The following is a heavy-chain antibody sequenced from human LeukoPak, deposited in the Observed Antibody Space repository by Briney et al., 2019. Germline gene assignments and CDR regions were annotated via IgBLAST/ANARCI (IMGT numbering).Heavy chain of an antibody. CDR3: AGSIAVAGDWFDP. V-gene: IGHV4-59*08. CDR2: IYYSGST. CDR1: GGSISSYY. Sequence: SETLSLTCTVSGGSISSYYWSWIWQPPGKGLEWIGYIYYSGSTNYNPSLKSRVTISVDTSKNQFSLKLSSVTAADTAVYYCAGSIAVAGDWFDPWGQGTLVTVSS. J-gene: IGHJ5*02. D-gene: IGHD6-19*01.